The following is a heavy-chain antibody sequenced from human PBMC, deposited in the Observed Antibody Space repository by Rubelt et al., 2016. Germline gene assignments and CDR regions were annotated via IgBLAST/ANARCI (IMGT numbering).Heavy chain of an antibody. CDR2: IRSKANSYAI. CDR1: GFTFDDYA. CDR3: TSLYGSGSYTDY. J-gene: IGHJ4*02. Sequence: EVQLVESGGGLVQPGRSLRLSCAASGFTFDDYAMHWVRQAPGKGLEWVGRIRSKANSYAIAYAASVKGRFTISRDDSKNTAYLQMNSLKTEDTAVYYCTSLYGSGSYTDYWGQGTLVTVSS. V-gene: IGHV3-73*01. D-gene: IGHD3-10*01.